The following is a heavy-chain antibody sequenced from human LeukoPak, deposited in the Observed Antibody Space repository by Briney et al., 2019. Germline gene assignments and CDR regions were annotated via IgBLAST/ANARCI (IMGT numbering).Heavy chain of an antibody. CDR2: ISHSGST. J-gene: IGHJ4*02. CDR3: ASRDNYYDTSGPREAFDY. CDR1: GESFTGYF. V-gene: IGHV4-34*01. Sequence: SETLSLTCAVYGESFTGYFWSWIRQPPGKGLEWIGEISHSGSTDYNPSLKSRVTISVDTSKNQFSLKLSSVTAADTAVYYCASRDNYYDTSGPREAFDYWGQGTLVTVSS. D-gene: IGHD3-22*01.